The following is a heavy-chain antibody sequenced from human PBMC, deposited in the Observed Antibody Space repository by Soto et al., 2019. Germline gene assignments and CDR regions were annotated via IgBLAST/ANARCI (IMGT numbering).Heavy chain of an antibody. CDR3: ARLAPYSSSWYAFYGMDV. CDR1: GYSFTSYW. V-gene: IGHV5-10-1*01. D-gene: IGHD6-13*01. Sequence: GESLKISCKGSGYSFTSYWISWVRQMPGKGLEWMGRIDPSDSYTNYSPSFQGHVTISADMSISTAYLQWSSLKASYTAMYYCARLAPYSSSWYAFYGMDVWGQGTTVTVSS. J-gene: IGHJ6*02. CDR2: IDPSDSYT.